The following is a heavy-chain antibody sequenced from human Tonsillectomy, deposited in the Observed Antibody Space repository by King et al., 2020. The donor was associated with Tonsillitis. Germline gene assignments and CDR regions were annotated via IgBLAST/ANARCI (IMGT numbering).Heavy chain of an antibody. J-gene: IGHJ6*02. CDR1: GFTFSSYA. CDR3: ARALAYAAGRLPSDV. CDR2: ISYDGSNT. D-gene: IGHD2-15*01. V-gene: IGHV3-30-3*01. Sequence: VQLAESGGGVVQPGRSLRLSCVASGFTFSSYAMNWVRQAPGKGLEWVAVISYDGSNTYYGDSVKGRFNISRDNPKNTLYLQMNSLRIEDTAIYYCARALAYAAGRLPSDVWGQGTTVTVSS.